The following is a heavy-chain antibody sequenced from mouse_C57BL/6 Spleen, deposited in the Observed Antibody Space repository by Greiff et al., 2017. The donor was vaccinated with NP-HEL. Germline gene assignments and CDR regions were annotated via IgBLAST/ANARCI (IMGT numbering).Heavy chain of an antibody. Sequence: QVQLQQSGAELVRPGASVKLSCKASGYTFSDYYINWVKQRPGQGLEWIARIYPGSGNTYYNEKFKGKATLTAEKSSSTAYMQLSSLTSEDSAVYFCARDYYGSSYWGQGTTLTVSS. J-gene: IGHJ2*01. CDR3: ARDYYGSSY. CDR1: GYTFSDYY. CDR2: IYPGSGNT. V-gene: IGHV1-76*01. D-gene: IGHD1-1*01.